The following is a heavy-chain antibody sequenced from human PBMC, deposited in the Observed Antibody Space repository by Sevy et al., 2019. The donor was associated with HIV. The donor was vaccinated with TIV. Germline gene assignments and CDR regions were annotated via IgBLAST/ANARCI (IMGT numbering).Heavy chain of an antibody. Sequence: GGSLRLSCAASGFTFSSYAMNWVRQAPGKGLEWVSGISGSGGSGDKTNYADSVKGRFTISRDDSKNSLYLQLKSLRATDTAIYYCAGKYDSSGYFDYWGQGTLVTVSS. V-gene: IGHV3-23*01. CDR1: GFTFSSYA. CDR3: AGKYDSSGYFDY. CDR2: ISGSGGSGDKT. D-gene: IGHD3-22*01. J-gene: IGHJ4*02.